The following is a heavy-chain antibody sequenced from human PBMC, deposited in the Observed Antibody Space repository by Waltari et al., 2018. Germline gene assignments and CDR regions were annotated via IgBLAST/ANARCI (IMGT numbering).Heavy chain of an antibody. Sequence: QLQLQESGPGLVKPSETLSLTCTVSGGSISSSSYYWGWIRQPPGKGLEWIGSIYYSGSNYYNPSLKSRVTISVDTSKNQFSLKRSSVTASDTAVYYCARDAIFGVVKFDLVGKYWGQGTLVTVSS. CDR3: ARDAIFGVVKFDLVGKY. CDR1: GGSISSSSYY. V-gene: IGHV4-39*07. D-gene: IGHD3-3*01. J-gene: IGHJ4*02. CDR2: IYYSGSN.